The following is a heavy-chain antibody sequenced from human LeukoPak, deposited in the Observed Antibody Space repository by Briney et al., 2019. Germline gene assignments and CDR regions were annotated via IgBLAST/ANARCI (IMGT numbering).Heavy chain of an antibody. CDR2: MNPNSGNT. D-gene: IGHD3-10*01. J-gene: IGHJ6*03. Sequence: ASVKVSCKASGYTFTSYDINWARQATGQGLEWMGWMNPNSGNTGYAQKFQGRVTITRNTSISTAYMELSSLRSEDTAVYYCARAGTSGYYYYMDVWGKGTTVTVSS. CDR3: ARAGTSGYYYYMDV. CDR1: GYTFTSYD. V-gene: IGHV1-8*03.